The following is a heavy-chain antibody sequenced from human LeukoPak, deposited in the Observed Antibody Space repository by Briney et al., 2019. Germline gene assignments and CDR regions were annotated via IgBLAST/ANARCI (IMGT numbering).Heavy chain of an antibody. D-gene: IGHD1-26*01. V-gene: IGHV1-69*05. CDR1: GGTFRSYA. J-gene: IGHJ4*02. CDR2: IIPIFGTA. CDR3: ARSLVGATPSTLDY. Sequence: SVKVSCKASGGTFRSYAISWVRQAPGQGLEWMGGIIPIFGTANYAQKFQGRVTITTDESTSTAYMELSSLRSEDTAVYYCARSLVGATPSTLDYWGQGTLVTVSS.